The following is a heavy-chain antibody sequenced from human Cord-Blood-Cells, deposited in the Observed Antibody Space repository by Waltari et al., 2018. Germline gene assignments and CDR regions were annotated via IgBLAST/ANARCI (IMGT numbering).Heavy chain of an antibody. CDR3: ARSIAVAGTYFQH. CDR1: GGSISSSISY. J-gene: IGHJ1*01. Sequence: QLQLQESGPGLVKPSETLSLTCTVSGGSISSSISYWGWIRQPPGKGLEWIGSIYYSGSTYYNPSLKSRVTISVDTSKNQFSLKLSSVTAADTAVYYCARSIAVAGTYFQHWGQGTLVTVSS. V-gene: IGHV4-39*07. CDR2: IYYSGST. D-gene: IGHD6-19*01.